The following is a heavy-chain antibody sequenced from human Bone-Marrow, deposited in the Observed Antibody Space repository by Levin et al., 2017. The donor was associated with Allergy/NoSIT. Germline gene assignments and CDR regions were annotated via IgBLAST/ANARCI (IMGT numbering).Heavy chain of an antibody. CDR2: INHIGST. D-gene: IGHD3-3*01. V-gene: IGHV4-34*01. Sequence: SETLSLTCAVYDGPFSDYYWNWIRQPPGKGLEWIGEINHIGSTNYNWSLKSRVTISVDTSRNQFSLKLSSVTAAATAVYYCARGKKLRFLEWLYRFDYWGQGALVTVSS. J-gene: IGHJ4*02. CDR3: ARGKKLRFLEWLYRFDY. CDR1: DGPFSDYY.